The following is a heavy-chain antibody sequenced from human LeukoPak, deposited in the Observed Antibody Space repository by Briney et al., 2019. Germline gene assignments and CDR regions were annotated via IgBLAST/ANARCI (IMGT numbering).Heavy chain of an antibody. V-gene: IGHV3-23*01. CDR2: ISGSGGST. Sequence: GGSLRLSCAASGFTFSSYAMSWVRQAPGKGLEWVSAISGSGGSTYYADSVKGRFTISRDNSKNTLYLQMNSLRAEDTAVYYCAKDPRNSGYSYGYSSHWGQGALVTVSS. J-gene: IGHJ4*02. D-gene: IGHD5-18*01. CDR1: GFTFSSYA. CDR3: AKDPRNSGYSYGYSSH.